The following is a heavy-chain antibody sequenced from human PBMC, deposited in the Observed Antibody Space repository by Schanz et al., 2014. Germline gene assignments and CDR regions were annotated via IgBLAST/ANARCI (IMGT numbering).Heavy chain of an antibody. CDR1: GFTFSSYG. Sequence: QVQLVESGGGVVQPGRSLRLSCAASGFTFSSYGMHWVRQAPGKGLEWVSIIYTDGSTYYAHSVRDRFTISRDNAKNSLYLQMNSLRAEDTAVYYCARSRGFDSIFDFWGRGTLVIVSS. J-gene: IGHJ4*02. CDR3: ARSRGFDSIFDF. V-gene: IGHV3-NL1*01. CDR2: IYTDGST. D-gene: IGHD5-12*01.